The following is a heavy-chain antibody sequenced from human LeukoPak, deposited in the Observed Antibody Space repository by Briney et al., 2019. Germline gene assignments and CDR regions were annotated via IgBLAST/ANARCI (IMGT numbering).Heavy chain of an antibody. CDR1: GFTFSSYS. D-gene: IGHD3-22*01. V-gene: IGHV3-21*01. CDR2: ISSSSSYI. Sequence: GGSLRLSCAASGFTFSSYSMNWVRQAPGKGLEWVSSISSSSSYIYYADSVKGRITISRDNAKNSLYLQMNSLRAEDTAVYYCARWLSSGYYVLDYWGQGTLVTVSS. CDR3: ARWLSSGYYVLDY. J-gene: IGHJ4*02.